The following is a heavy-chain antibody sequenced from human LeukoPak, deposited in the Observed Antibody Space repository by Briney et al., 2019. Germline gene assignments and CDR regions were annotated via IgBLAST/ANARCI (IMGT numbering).Heavy chain of an antibody. D-gene: IGHD3-22*01. CDR1: GFTFSSFE. Sequence: PGESLRLSCEGSGFTFSSFEMNWVRQAPGKGLEWVSYISSSGSTIYYADSVKGRFTISRDNAKNSLYLQMNSLRAEDTAVYYCARRGGYYHYFDYWGQGTLVTVSS. V-gene: IGHV3-48*03. CDR3: ARRGGYYHYFDY. CDR2: ISSSGSTI. J-gene: IGHJ4*02.